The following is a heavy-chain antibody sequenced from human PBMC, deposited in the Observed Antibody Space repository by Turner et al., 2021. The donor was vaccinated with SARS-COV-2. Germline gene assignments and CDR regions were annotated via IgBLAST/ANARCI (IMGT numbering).Heavy chain of an antibody. Sequence: QVQLQQWGAGLLKPSETLSLTFAVYGGSFSNHFWTWIRQPPGKGLEWIGESGHRGRPKNGSALESRVTITVGTPKKQFSLSLGSVTAADTAVYYCARVGSSLGARLDMGRPAITPKRSGIDFWGQGSLVTVSS. CDR3: ARVGSSLGARLDMGRPAITPKRSGIDF. D-gene: IGHD3-10*01. CDR1: GGSFSNHF. V-gene: IGHV4-34*02. CDR2: SGHRGRP. J-gene: IGHJ4*02.